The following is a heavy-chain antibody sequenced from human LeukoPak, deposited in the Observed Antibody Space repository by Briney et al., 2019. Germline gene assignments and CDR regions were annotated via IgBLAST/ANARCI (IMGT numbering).Heavy chain of an antibody. D-gene: IGHD6-6*01. CDR1: GGSFSGYY. CDR2: INNSGST. CDR3: ARSRDSSDPFDY. J-gene: IGHJ4*02. Sequence: PSETLSLTCAVYGGSFSGYYWSWIRQPPGKGLEWIGEINNSGSTNYNPSLKSRVTITVDTSKNKFSLKLSSVTAADTAVYYCARSRDSSDPFDYWGQGTLVTVSS. V-gene: IGHV4-34*01.